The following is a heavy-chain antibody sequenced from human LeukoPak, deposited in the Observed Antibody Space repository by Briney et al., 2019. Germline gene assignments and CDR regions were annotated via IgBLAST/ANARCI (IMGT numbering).Heavy chain of an antibody. CDR1: SGSITGYY. Sequence: WETLSLTCTVSSGSITGYYWSWIRQPPGKGLEWIAYVYATGTTNYNPSLKTRATISIDTSKNQLSLTLTSLTATDTAVYYCARVGSGGAWFDFWGQGALVSISS. J-gene: IGHJ4*02. CDR2: VYATGTT. D-gene: IGHD6-19*01. CDR3: ARVGSGGAWFDF. V-gene: IGHV4-59*01.